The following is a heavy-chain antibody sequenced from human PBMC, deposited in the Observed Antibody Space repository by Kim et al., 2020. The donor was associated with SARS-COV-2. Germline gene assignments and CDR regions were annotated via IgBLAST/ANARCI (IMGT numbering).Heavy chain of an antibody. D-gene: IGHD2-8*01. CDR3: ASRGHTNGYWKLQD. CDR1: GFIVSDNY. J-gene: IGHJ4*02. CDR2: IHIGGGT. Sequence: GGSLRISCAASGFIVSDNYMMWVRQAPGEGLEWVSLIHIGGGTNYADSVRGRFTISRDNSKNTLYLQMNSLRAEDTAVYYCASRGHTNGYWKLQDWGQGTLVTVSS. V-gene: IGHV3-53*01.